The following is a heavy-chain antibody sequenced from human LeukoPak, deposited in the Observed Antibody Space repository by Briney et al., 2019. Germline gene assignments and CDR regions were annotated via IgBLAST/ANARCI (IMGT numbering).Heavy chain of an antibody. Sequence: ASVKVSCEASGYTFTSFGISWVRQAPGQGLEWMGWISAYNGNTNYAQKLQGRVTMTTDTSTSTAYMELGSLRSDDTAVYYCARFERWTGTVYLDYWGQGTLVTVSS. V-gene: IGHV1-18*01. CDR1: GYTFTSFG. J-gene: IGHJ4*02. D-gene: IGHD3/OR15-3a*01. CDR3: ARFERWTGTVYLDY. CDR2: ISAYNGNT.